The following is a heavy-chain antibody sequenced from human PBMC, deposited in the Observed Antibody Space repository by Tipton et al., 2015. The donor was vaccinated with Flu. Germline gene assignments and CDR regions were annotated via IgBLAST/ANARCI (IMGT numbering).Heavy chain of an antibody. CDR1: GGSISSYY. V-gene: IGHV4-59*08. Sequence: TLSLTCTVSGGSISSYYWSWIRQPPGKGLEWIGYIYYSGSTNYNPSLKSRVTISVDTSKNQFSLKLSSVTAADTAVYYCARRRESIAAPYYYYYYMDVWGKGTTVTVSS. CDR3: ARRRESIAAPYYYYYYMDV. D-gene: IGHD6-6*01. CDR2: IYYSGST. J-gene: IGHJ6*03.